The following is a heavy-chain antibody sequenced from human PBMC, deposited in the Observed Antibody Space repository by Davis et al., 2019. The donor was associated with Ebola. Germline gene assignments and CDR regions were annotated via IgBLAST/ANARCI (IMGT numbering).Heavy chain of an antibody. J-gene: IGHJ6*02. CDR2: IRSKAYGGTT. CDR3: TRDLIAAAGTYYYGMDV. V-gene: IGHV3-49*04. D-gene: IGHD6-13*01. Sequence: GESLKISCTASGFTFGDYAMSWVRQAPGKGLEWVGFIRSKAYGGTTEYAASVKGRFTISRDDSKSIAYLQMNSLKTEDTAVYYCTRDLIAAAGTYYYGMDVWGQGTTVTVSS. CDR1: GFTFGDYA.